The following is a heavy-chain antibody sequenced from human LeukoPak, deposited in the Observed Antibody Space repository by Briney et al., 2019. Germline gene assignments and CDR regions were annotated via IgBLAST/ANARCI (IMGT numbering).Heavy chain of an antibody. CDR3: ARGQSPYYYGSGSYGY. CDR1: GYTFTSYD. CDR2: MNPNSGNT. D-gene: IGHD3-10*01. J-gene: IGHJ4*02. V-gene: IGHV1-8*01. Sequence: GASVKVSCKASGYTFTSYDINWVRQATGQGLEWMGWMNPNSGNTGYAQKFQGRVTMTRNTSISTAYMELSSLRSEDTAVYYCARGQSPYYYGSGSYGYWGQGTLVTVSS.